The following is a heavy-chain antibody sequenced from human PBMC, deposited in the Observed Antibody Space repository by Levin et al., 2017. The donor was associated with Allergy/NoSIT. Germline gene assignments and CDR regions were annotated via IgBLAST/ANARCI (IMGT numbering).Heavy chain of an antibody. D-gene: IGHD5-18*01. Sequence: SQTLSLTCAVYGGSFSGYYWSWIRQPPGKGLEWIGEINHSGSTNYNPSLKSRVTISVDTSKNQFSLKLSSVTAADTAVYYCARGRGYSYGYGAKPYYGMDGWGQGTTVTVSS. CDR2: INHSGST. V-gene: IGHV4-34*01. CDR3: ARGRGYSYGYGAKPYYGMDG. J-gene: IGHJ6*02. CDR1: GGSFSGYY.